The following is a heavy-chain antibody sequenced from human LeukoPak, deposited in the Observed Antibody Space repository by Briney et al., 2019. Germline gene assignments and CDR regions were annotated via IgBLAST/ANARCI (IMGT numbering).Heavy chain of an antibody. J-gene: IGHJ4*02. Sequence: GRSLRLSCAASGFTFSSYAMHWVRQAPGKGLESVSSINSNGDSTYYANSVKGRFTISRDNSKNTLYLQMGRLRTEDMAIYYCARVILGATIDYWGQGTLVTVAS. CDR3: ARVILGATIDY. V-gene: IGHV3-64*01. D-gene: IGHD1-26*01. CDR1: GFTFSSYA. CDR2: INSNGDST.